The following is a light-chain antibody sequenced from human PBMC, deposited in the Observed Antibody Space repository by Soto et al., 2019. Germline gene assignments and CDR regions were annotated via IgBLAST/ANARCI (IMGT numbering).Light chain of an antibody. CDR3: QQYGRSPQIT. J-gene: IGKJ5*01. CDR1: QSVSSSY. Sequence: EIVLTQSPGTLSLSPGERATLSCRASQSVSSSYLAWYQQKPGQAPGLLIYGASSRATGIPDRFSGSGSGTDFTLTICRLEPEDFAVYYCQQYGRSPQITFGQGTRLEIQ. CDR2: GAS. V-gene: IGKV3-20*01.